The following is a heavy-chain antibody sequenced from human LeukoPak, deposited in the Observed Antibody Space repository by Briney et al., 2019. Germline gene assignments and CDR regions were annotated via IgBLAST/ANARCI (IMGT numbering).Heavy chain of an antibody. J-gene: IGHJ4*02. CDR2: IYSGGST. V-gene: IGHV3-53*01. CDR3: ARFTHYYDSSGYY. CDR1: GFTVSSNY. Sequence: GGSLRLSCAASGFTVSSNYMSWVRQAPGKGLEWVSVIYSGGSTYYADSVKGRFTISRDNSKNTLYLQMNSLRAEDTAVYYCARFTHYYDSSGYYWGQGTLVTVSS. D-gene: IGHD3-22*01.